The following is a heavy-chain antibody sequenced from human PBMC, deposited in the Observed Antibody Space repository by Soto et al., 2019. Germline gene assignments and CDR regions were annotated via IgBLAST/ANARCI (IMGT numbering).Heavy chain of an antibody. CDR2: IYWNDDK. CDR1: GFSLSTSGVG. J-gene: IGHJ4*02. V-gene: IGHV2-5*01. Sequence: QITLKESGPTLVKPTQTLTLTCTFSGFSLSTSGVGVGWIRQPPGKALEWLALIYWNDDKRYSPSLKSRLTITKDTSKNQVVLTMTNMDPVDTATYYCAHGRPTVTTWGDFDYWGQGTLVTVSS. D-gene: IGHD4-17*01. CDR3: AHGRPTVTTWGDFDY.